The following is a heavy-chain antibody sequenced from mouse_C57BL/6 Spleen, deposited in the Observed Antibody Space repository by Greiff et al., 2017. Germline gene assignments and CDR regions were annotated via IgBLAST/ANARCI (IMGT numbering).Heavy chain of an antibody. Sequence: QVQLQQPGAELVRPGTSVKLSCKASGYTFTSYWMPWVKQRPGQGLEWIGVIDPSDSYTNYNQKFKGKATLTVDTSSSTAYMQLSSLTSEDSAVYYCARAPLYDYDSYFDVWGTGTTVTVSS. CDR2: IDPSDSYT. CDR1: GYTFTSYW. V-gene: IGHV1-59*01. D-gene: IGHD2-4*01. CDR3: ARAPLYDYDSYFDV. J-gene: IGHJ1*03.